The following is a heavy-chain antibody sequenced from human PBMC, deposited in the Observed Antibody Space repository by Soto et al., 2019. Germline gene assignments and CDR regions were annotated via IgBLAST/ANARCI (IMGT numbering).Heavy chain of an antibody. CDR3: ARDWTTRGAFDI. CDR1: GFTFSNYG. J-gene: IGHJ3*02. D-gene: IGHD4-17*01. CDR2: IWYDGSNK. Sequence: QVQLVESGGGVVQPGRSLRLSCAASGFTFSNYGMLWVRQAPGKGLEWVAVIWYDGSNKYYADSVKGRFTISRDNSKNTLYLQMNSLRAEDTAVYYCARDWTTRGAFDIWGQGTMVNVSS. V-gene: IGHV3-33*01.